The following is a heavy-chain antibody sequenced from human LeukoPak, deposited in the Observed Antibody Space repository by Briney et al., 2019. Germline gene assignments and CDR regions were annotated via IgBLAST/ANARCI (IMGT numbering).Heavy chain of an antibody. J-gene: IGHJ3*02. V-gene: IGHV3-30*19. CDR3: ARSTWDDAFDI. D-gene: IGHD1-26*01. CDR2: IWYDGSDK. CDR1: GFTFRNYA. Sequence: GRSLRLSCAASGFTFRNYAMHWVRQAPGKGLEWVAVIWYDGSDKYYADSVKGRFTIPRDNSKNTLYLQMNSLRAEDTAVYYCARSTWDDAFDIWGQGTMVTVSS.